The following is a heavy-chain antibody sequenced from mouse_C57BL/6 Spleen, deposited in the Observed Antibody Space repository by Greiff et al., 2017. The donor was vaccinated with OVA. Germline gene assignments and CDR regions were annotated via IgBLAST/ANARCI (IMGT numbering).Heavy chain of an antibody. CDR1: GFTFSSYA. V-gene: IGHV5-4*01. J-gene: IGHJ1*03. CDR2: ISDGGSYT. CDR3: ARDPFITTDWYFDV. Sequence: EVKLVESGGGLVKPGGSLKLSCAASGFTFSSYAMSWVRQTPEKRLAWVATISDGGSYTYYPDNVKGRFTISRDNAKNNLYLQMSHLKSEDTAMYYCARDPFITTDWYFDVWGTGTTVTVSS. D-gene: IGHD1-1*01.